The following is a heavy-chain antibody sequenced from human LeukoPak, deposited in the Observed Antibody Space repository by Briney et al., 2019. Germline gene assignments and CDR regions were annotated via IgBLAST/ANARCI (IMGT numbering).Heavy chain of an antibody. V-gene: IGHV1-8*03. Sequence: ASVKVSCKASGYTFTSYYMHWVRQAPGQGLEWMGWMNPNSGNTGYAQKFQGRVTITRNTSISTAYMELSSLRSEDTAVYYCARASGSYYSAFDIWGQGTMVTVSS. J-gene: IGHJ3*02. D-gene: IGHD1-26*01. CDR3: ARASGSYYSAFDI. CDR1: GYTFTSYY. CDR2: MNPNSGNT.